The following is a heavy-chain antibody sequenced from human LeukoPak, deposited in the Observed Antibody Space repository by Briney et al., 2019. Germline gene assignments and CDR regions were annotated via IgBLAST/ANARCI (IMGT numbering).Heavy chain of an antibody. CDR2: IYYSGST. Sequence: SQTLSLTCTVSGGSISSGAYYWGWIRQHPGKGLEYIVYIYYSGSTYYNPSLKSRVTIAVDTSNNQFSLKLSSVTAADTAVYYCVRENFFDYWGQGTLVTVSS. CDR1: GGSISSGAYY. CDR3: VRENFFDY. V-gene: IGHV4-31*03. J-gene: IGHJ4*02.